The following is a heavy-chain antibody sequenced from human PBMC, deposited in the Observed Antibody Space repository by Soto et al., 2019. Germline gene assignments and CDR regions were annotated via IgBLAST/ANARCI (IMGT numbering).Heavy chain of an antibody. V-gene: IGHV3-23*01. CDR3: AKAIWGDYSNSKWFAP. Sequence: GGSLRLSCAASGFTFSSYAMSWVRQAPGKGLEWVSAISGSGGSTYYADSVKGRFTISRDNSKNTLYLQMNSLRAEDTAVYYWAKAIWGDYSNSKWFAPWGQGTLVTLSS. CDR2: ISGSGGST. J-gene: IGHJ5*02. D-gene: IGHD4-4*01. CDR1: GFTFSSYA.